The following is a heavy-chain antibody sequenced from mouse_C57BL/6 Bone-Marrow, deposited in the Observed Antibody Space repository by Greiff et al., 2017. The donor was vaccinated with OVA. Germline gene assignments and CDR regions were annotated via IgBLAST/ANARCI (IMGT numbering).Heavy chain of an antibody. CDR3: ASRYYYGSSPYWYFDV. V-gene: IGHV1-9*01. CDR2: ILPGSGST. D-gene: IGHD1-1*01. J-gene: IGHJ1*03. Sequence: VKLQESGAELMKPGASVKLSCKATGYTFTGSWLEWVKQRPGHGLEWIGEILPGSGSTNYNEKFKGKATFTADTSSNTAYMHLSSLTTEDSAIYYCASRYYYGSSPYWYFDVWGTGTTVTVSS. CDR1: GYTFTGSW.